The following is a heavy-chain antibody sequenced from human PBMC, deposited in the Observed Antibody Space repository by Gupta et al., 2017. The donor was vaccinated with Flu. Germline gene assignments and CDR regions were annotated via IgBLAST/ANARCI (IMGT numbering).Heavy chain of an antibody. Sequence: QITLKESGPTLVKPTQTVTLTCTFSGFSLSTNGVGVGWIRQPPAKALEWLALIYWDDDKRYSPSLKSRLILSGDNSKNQVFLTGTDIDRGDTATYYCSHLHFDARSYYTIFDSWGQGTLLTVSS. CDR1: GFSLSTNGVG. D-gene: IGHD3-22*01. CDR2: IYWDDDK. V-gene: IGHV2-5*02. CDR3: SHLHFDARSYYTIFDS. J-gene: IGHJ4*02.